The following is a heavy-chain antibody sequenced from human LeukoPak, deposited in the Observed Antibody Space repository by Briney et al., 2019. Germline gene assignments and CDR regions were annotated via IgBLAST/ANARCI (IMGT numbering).Heavy chain of an antibody. Sequence: GGSLRLSCAASGFTFSSYGMHWVRQAPGKGLEWVAFIRYDGSNKYYADTVKGRFTISRDNSKNTLYLQMNSLRAEDTAVYYCARDDSRAFDIWGQGTMVTVSS. CDR1: GFTFSSYG. CDR2: IRYDGSNK. D-gene: IGHD2-21*01. V-gene: IGHV3-30*02. CDR3: ARDDSRAFDI. J-gene: IGHJ3*02.